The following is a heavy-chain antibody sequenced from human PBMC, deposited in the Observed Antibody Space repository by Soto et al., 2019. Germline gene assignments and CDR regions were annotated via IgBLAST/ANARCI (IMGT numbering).Heavy chain of an antibody. CDR1: GDSVSSYY. CDR2: IFCNGGT. D-gene: IGHD1-1*01. J-gene: IGHJ4*02. CDR3: APVQIGAKVIDY. Sequence: SETLSLTCTVSGDSVSSYYWSLILQAPGEGRQWMGYIFCNGGTAYNPSLTSRVTMSLDTYKQQFSLKLTSVTAADTAAYYWAPVQIGAKVIDYWGQGSLVTVS. V-gene: IGHV4-59*02.